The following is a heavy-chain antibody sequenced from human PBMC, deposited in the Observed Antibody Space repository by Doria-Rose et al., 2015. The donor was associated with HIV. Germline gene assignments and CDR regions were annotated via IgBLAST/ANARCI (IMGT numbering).Heavy chain of an antibody. D-gene: IGHD3-22*01. V-gene: IGHV1-18*01. CDR1: FSPFPPSA. CDR2: ITAYNGHT. J-gene: IGHJ5*01. Sequence: SFSPFPPSALSIVRPSPFPFLSFLCRITAYNGHTSYAQKFHDRVTMTTDTSTRTAYLEVRNLGSDGTAVYYCARKPRFYYDTSAWFEFWGQGTLVTVSS. CDR3: ARKPRFYYDTSAWFEF.